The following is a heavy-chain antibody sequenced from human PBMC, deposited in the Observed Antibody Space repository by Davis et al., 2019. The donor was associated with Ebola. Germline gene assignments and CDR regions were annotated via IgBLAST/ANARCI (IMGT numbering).Heavy chain of an antibody. Sequence: PGGSLRLSCAASGFTFSGSAMHWVRQASGKGLEWVGRIRSKANSYATAYAASVKGRFTISRDDSKNTAYLQMNSLRAEDTAVYYCAREPYYGSGSGGWGQGTLVTVSS. D-gene: IGHD3-10*01. CDR1: GFTFSGSA. CDR2: IRSKANSYAT. V-gene: IGHV3-73*01. CDR3: AREPYYGSGSGG. J-gene: IGHJ4*02.